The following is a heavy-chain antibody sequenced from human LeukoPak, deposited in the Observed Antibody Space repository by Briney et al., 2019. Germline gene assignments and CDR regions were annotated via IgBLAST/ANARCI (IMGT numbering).Heavy chain of an antibody. CDR3: ARGVSSRGYSYGLLGWFDP. Sequence: SETXXPTCAVYGGSFSGYYWSWIRQPPGKGLEWIGEINHSGSTNYNPSLRSRVAISVDTSKNQFSLKLSSVPAADTAVYYCARGVSSRGYSYGLLGWFDPWGQGTLVTVSS. J-gene: IGHJ5*02. CDR1: GGSFSGYY. V-gene: IGHV4-34*01. D-gene: IGHD5-18*01. CDR2: INHSGST.